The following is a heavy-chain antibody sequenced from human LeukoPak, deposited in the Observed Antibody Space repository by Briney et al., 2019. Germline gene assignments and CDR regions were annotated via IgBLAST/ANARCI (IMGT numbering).Heavy chain of an antibody. CDR1: GFTFSSYG. CDR2: IRYDGSNK. V-gene: IGHV3-30*02. D-gene: IGHD4-23*01. Sequence: GGSLRLSCAASGFTFSSYGMHWVRQAPGKGLEWVAFIRYDGSNKYYADSVKGRFTISRDNSKNTLYLQMNSLRAEDTAVYYCARDTGNSDWFDPWGQGTLVTVSS. CDR3: ARDTGNSDWFDP. J-gene: IGHJ5*02.